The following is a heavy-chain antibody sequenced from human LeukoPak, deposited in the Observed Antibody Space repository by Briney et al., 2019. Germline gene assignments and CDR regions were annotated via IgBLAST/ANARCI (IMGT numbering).Heavy chain of an antibody. CDR1: GGSISSYY. V-gene: IGHV4-59*01. J-gene: IGHJ6*03. CDR3: ARVKGWNYYYYYYMDV. D-gene: IGHD1-1*01. Sequence: PSETLSLTCTVSGGSISSYYWSWIRQPPGKGLEWIGYIYYSGSTNYNPSLKSRVTISVDTSKNQFSLKLSSVTAADTAVYYCARVKGWNYYYYYYMDVWGKGTTVTVSS. CDR2: IYYSGST.